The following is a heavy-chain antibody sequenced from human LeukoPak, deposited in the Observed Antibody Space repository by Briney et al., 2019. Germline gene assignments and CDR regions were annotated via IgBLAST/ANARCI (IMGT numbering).Heavy chain of an antibody. CDR2: MNPNSGDT. J-gene: IGHJ2*01. Sequence: ASVKVSCKASGGTFSSYAISWVRQATGQGLEWMGWMNPNSGDTGYAQKFQGRVTMTRNTSISTAYMELSSLRSEDTAVYYCARVGLPGYCSTTSCHIPYWYFDLWGRGTLVTVSS. V-gene: IGHV1-8*02. D-gene: IGHD2-2*02. CDR1: GGTFSSYA. CDR3: ARVGLPGYCSTTSCHIPYWYFDL.